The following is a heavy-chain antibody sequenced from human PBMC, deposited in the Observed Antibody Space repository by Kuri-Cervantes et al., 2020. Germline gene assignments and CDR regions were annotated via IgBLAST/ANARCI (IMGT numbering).Heavy chain of an antibody. CDR1: GFTFDDYA. D-gene: IGHD5-12*01. CDR2: ITGSGYNT. CDR3: AVDSGGYAEHY. Sequence: GGSLRLSCAASGFTFDDYAMHWVRQAPGKDLEWVSGITGSGYNTYYTDSGMGRFTISRDNFKNTLYLQMNSLTADDTAVYYCAVDSGGYAEHYWGQGTLVTVSS. V-gene: IGHV3-23*01. J-gene: IGHJ4*02.